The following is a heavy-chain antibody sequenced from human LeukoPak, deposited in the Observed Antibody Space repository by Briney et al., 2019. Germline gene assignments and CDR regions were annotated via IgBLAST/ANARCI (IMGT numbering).Heavy chain of an antibody. V-gene: IGHV3-23*01. CDR2: ISGSGGST. CDR1: GFTFSSYA. D-gene: IGHD3-22*01. Sequence: PGGSLRLSCAASGFTFSSYAMSWVRQAPGKGLEWVSAISGSGGSTYYADSVKGWFTISRDNSKNTLYLQMNSLRAEDTAVYYCAKDRRLYYYDSSGMPWGQGTLVTVSS. CDR3: AKDRRLYYYDSSGMP. J-gene: IGHJ5*02.